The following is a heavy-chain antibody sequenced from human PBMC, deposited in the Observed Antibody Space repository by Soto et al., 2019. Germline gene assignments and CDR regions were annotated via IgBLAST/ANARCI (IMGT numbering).Heavy chain of an antibody. CDR2: IYYSGST. Sequence: SETLSLTCTVSGGSISSGGYYWSWIRQHPGKGLEWIGYIYYSGSTYYNPSLNSRVTISVDTSKNQFSLKLSSVTAADTAVYYCARDHTGYFDYWGQGTLVTVSS. CDR3: ARDHTGYFDY. D-gene: IGHD2-8*02. J-gene: IGHJ4*02. CDR1: GGSISSGGYY. V-gene: IGHV4-31*03.